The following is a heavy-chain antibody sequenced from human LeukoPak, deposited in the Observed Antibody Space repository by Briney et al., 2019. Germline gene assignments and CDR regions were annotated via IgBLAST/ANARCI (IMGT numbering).Heavy chain of an antibody. D-gene: IGHD3-9*01. J-gene: IGHJ4*02. CDR3: AKERVDWRYFDY. CDR2: IYSGGST. CDR1: EFSVGSNY. Sequence: GGSLRLSCAASEFSVGSNYMTWVRQAPGKGLEWVSLIYSGGSTYYADSVKGRFTISRDNSKNTLYLQMNSLRAEDTAVYYCAKERVDWRYFDYWGQGTLVTVSS. V-gene: IGHV3-66*02.